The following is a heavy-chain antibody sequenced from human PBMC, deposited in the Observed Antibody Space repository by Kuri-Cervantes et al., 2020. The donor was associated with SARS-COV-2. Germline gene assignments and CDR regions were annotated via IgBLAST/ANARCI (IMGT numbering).Heavy chain of an antibody. D-gene: IGHD3-16*01. CDR2: IYHSGST. Sequence: ESLKISCTVSGGSISSSSYYWGWIRQPPGKGLEWIGYIYHSGSTNYNPSLKSRVTISVDTSKNQFSLKLSSVTAADTAVYYCARVSDDDYIWGSPLGYWGQGTLVTVSS. CDR3: ARVSDDDYIWGSPLGY. V-gene: IGHV4-61*05. CDR1: GGSISSSSYY. J-gene: IGHJ4*02.